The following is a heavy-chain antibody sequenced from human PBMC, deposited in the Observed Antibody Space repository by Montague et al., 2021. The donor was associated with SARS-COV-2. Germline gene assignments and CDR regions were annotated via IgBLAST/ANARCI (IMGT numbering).Heavy chain of an antibody. CDR2: IYYTGST. CDR3: ARNRGWGSRGAGYIDL. J-gene: IGHJ2*01. D-gene: IGHD7-27*01. CDR1: GASISGDNYY. V-gene: IGHV4-31*03. Sequence: TLSLTCTVSGASISGDNYYWTWIRQHPGKGLEWIAYIYYTGSTYYNPSLQSRLRTSLDTSKNQFSPTLTSVIAADTAIYYCARNRGWGSRGAGYIDLWGRGTLVTVSS.